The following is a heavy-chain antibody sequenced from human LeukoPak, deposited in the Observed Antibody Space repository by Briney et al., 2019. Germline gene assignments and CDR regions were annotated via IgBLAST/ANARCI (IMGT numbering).Heavy chain of an antibody. D-gene: IGHD3-10*01. J-gene: IGHJ4*02. Sequence: GASVKVSCXASGGTFSSYAISWVRQARGQGLEWMGRIIPIFGTANYAQKFQGRVTITTDESTSTAYMELSSLRSEDTAVYYCARVLPSGFLQDWGQGTLVTVSS. CDR3: ARVLPSGFLQD. CDR2: IIPIFGTA. V-gene: IGHV1-69*05. CDR1: GGTFSSYA.